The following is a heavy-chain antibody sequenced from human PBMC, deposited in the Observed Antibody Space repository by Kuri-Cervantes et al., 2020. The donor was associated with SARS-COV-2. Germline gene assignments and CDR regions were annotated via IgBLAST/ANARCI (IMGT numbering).Heavy chain of an antibody. CDR2: IIPIFGTA. Sequence: SVKVSCKASGGTFSSYAISWVRQAPGQGLEWMGGIIPIFGTANYAQKFQGRVTITADESTSTAYMELSSLRSEDTAVYYCARSEIAWPYGDYFWFDPWGQGTLVTVSS. CDR3: ARSEIAWPYGDYFWFDP. CDR1: GGTFSSYA. D-gene: IGHD4-17*01. V-gene: IGHV1-69*13. J-gene: IGHJ5*02.